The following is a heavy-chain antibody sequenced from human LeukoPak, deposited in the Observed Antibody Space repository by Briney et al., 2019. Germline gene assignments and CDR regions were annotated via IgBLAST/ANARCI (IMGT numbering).Heavy chain of an antibody. Sequence: SETLSLTCTVSGGSISSGGYYWSWIRQHPGKGLEWIGYIYYSGSTYYNPSLKSRVTISVDTSKNLFSLKLSSVAAADTAVYYCARGMITFGGYAFDIWGQGTMVTVSS. J-gene: IGHJ3*02. CDR2: IYYSGST. V-gene: IGHV4-31*03. CDR1: GGSISSGGYY. CDR3: ARGMITFGGYAFDI. D-gene: IGHD3-16*01.